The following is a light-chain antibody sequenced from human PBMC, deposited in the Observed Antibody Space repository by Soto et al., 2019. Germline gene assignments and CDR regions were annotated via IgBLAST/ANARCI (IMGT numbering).Light chain of an antibody. CDR3: QQYSDWPLT. J-gene: IGKJ3*01. CDR1: QSVRSN. V-gene: IGKV3-15*01. CDR2: DAS. Sequence: EIVMTQSPATLSVSPGERATLSCRASQSVRSNYLAWYQQKPGQAPRLLIYDASTRATGIPARFSGSGSGTEFTLTISSLQSEDLAVYFCQQYSDWPLTFGPGTKGDI.